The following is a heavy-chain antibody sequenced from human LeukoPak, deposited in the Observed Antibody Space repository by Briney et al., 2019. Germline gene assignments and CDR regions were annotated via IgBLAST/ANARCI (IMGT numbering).Heavy chain of an antibody. CDR1: GYTFTSYG. V-gene: IGHV1-18*01. CDR2: ISAYNGNT. CDR3: ARDLIVVVPAAISSAFDI. Sequence: GASVKVSCKASGYTFTSYGISWVRQAPGQGLEWMGWISAYNGNTNYAQKLQGRVTMTTDTSTSTAYMELRSLRSDDTAVYYCARDLIVVVPAAISSAFDIWGQGTMVTVSS. D-gene: IGHD2-2*01. J-gene: IGHJ3*02.